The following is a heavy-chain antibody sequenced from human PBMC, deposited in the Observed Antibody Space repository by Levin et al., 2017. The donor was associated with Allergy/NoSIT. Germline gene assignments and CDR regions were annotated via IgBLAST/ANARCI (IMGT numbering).Heavy chain of an antibody. V-gene: IGHV3-11*01. CDR1: GFTFSDYY. CDR3: ARGWIQLWLRGRSNDY. Sequence: GESLKISCAASGFTFSDYYMSWIRQAPGKGLEWVSYISSSGSTIYYADSVKGRFTISRDNAKNSLYLQMNSLRAEDTAVYYCARGWIQLWLRGRSNDYWGQGTLVTVSS. D-gene: IGHD5-18*01. J-gene: IGHJ4*02. CDR2: ISSSGSTI.